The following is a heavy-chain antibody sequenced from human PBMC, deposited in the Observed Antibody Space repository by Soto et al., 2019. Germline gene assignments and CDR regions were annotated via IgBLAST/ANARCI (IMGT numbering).Heavy chain of an antibody. CDR1: GGTFSSYA. CDR3: ARSPASEAWSNP. J-gene: IGHJ5*02. V-gene: IGHV1-69*06. CDR2: IIPIFGTA. Sequence: SVKVSCKASGGTFSSYAISWVRQAPGQGLEWMGGIIPIFGTANYAQKFQGRVTITADKSTSTAYMELSSLRSEDTAVYYCARSPASEAWSNPLGQVTRVTASS.